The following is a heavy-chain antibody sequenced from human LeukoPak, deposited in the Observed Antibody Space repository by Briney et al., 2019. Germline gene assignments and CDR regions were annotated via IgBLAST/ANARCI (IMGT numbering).Heavy chain of an antibody. V-gene: IGHV4-34*01. CDR2: INHSGST. Sequence: PSETLSLTCAVYGGSFSGYYWSWIRQPPGKGLEWIGEINHSGSTNYNPSLKSRVTISVDTSKNQFSLKLSSVAAADTAVYYCARLLSDYYYYMDVWGKGTTVTVSS. CDR3: ARLLSDYYYYMDV. CDR1: GGSFSGYY. D-gene: IGHD1-26*01. J-gene: IGHJ6*03.